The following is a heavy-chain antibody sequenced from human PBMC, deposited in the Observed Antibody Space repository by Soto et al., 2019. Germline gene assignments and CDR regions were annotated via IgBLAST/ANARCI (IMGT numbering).Heavy chain of an antibody. CDR1: GFTFSSYG. D-gene: IGHD3-22*01. CDR3: AVLDYYDGSGSLWYYAMDI. Sequence: PGGSLRLSCAASGFTFSSYGMNWVRQAPGKGLEWVSYISSGSRTIYYTDSVKGRFTISRDNAKNALYLQVNSLRDEDTAVYYCAVLDYYDGSGSLWYYAMDIWGQGTTVTVSS. V-gene: IGHV3-48*02. CDR2: ISSGSRTI. J-gene: IGHJ6*02.